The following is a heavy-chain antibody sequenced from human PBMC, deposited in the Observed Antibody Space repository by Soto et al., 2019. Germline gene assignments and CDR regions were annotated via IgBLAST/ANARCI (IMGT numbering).Heavy chain of an antibody. Sequence: PGGSLRLSCAVYGFTFGSYAMSWVRQAPGKGLEWASVTGGSGTGAHHADSVKGRFTISRDNPRSTLYLQMNSLRAEATAVYYCARTRDDDSTGYLRYCDYWGKGP. CDR2: TGGSGTGA. J-gene: IGHJ4*02. D-gene: IGHD3-22*01. CDR3: ARTRDDDSTGYLRYCDY. V-gene: IGHV3-23*01. CDR1: GFTFGSYA.